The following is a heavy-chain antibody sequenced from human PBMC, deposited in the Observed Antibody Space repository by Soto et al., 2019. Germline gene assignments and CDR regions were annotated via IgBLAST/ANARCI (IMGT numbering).Heavy chain of an antibody. CDR3: AMLGGCSGGRSGMDV. CDR1: GLIFSDYH. V-gene: IGHV3-72*01. CDR2: IRRKANSYTT. Sequence: EVQLVESGGGLVQPGGSLRLSCAASGLIFSDYHMDWVRQAPGKGLGWVGRIRRKANSYTTEYAASVKGRFTISRDDSKNSLYLQMNSLKSEDTAVYYCAMLGGCSGGRSGMDVWAQGTTVTVSS. D-gene: IGHD2-15*01. J-gene: IGHJ6*02.